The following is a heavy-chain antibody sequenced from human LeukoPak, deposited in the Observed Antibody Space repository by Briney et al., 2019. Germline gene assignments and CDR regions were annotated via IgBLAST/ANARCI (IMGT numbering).Heavy chain of an antibody. Sequence: PSETLSLTCTVSAGSITNYFWTWVRQSPGKGLEWIGYIRYSGGSDSNPSLKSRVTISLDTWNNQFSLRLTSVTAEDTAVYYCAGGELAGTGYWGQGTLVTVSS. CDR3: AGGELAGTGY. V-gene: IGHV4-59*03. J-gene: IGHJ4*02. CDR2: IRYSGGS. CDR1: AGSITNYF. D-gene: IGHD6-19*01.